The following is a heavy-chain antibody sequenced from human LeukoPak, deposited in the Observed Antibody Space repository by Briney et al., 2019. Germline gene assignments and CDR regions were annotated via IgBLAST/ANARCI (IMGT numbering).Heavy chain of an antibody. CDR3: ARHSLNNYGSYY. CDR2: IHYDGNT. D-gene: IGHD5-24*01. CDR1: GGSISSSTYS. J-gene: IGHJ4*02. Sequence: SETLSLTCTVSGGSISSSTYSWTWIRQPPGKGLEWIGSIHYDGNTYYKPSLKRRVTISVDTSKIQFSLRLSSATAADMATYYCARHSLNNYGSYYWGQGTLVTVSS. V-gene: IGHV4-39*01.